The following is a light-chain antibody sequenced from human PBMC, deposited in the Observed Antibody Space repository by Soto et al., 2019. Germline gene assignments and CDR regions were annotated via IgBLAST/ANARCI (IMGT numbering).Light chain of an antibody. CDR2: LNSDGTH. V-gene: IGLV4-69*01. CDR1: SAHGTYA. Sequence: QLVLTQSPSASASLGASVKLTRTLSSAHGTYAIAWHQQQPEKGPRFLMKLNSDGTHNRGAGIPDRFSGSGSGAERYLIISSLQSEDEADYYCQTWGTGSVVFGGGTQLTVL. J-gene: IGLJ3*02. CDR3: QTWGTGSVV.